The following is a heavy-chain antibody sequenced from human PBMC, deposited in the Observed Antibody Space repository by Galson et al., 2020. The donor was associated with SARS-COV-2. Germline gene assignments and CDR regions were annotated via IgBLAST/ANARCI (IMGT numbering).Heavy chain of an antibody. D-gene: IGHD4-4*01. CDR1: GIIISNNY. Sequence: GGSLRLSCAGAGIIISNNYMTWVRQAPGKGLEWVSFIYTSGSTYYADSVKGRFTISSDSFKNTLYLQMDSLRAEDTAMYYCARRDDYNYDAFDLWGQGTLVTVSS. CDR3: ARRDDYNYDAFDL. J-gene: IGHJ3*01. V-gene: IGHV3-53*01. CDR2: IYTSGST.